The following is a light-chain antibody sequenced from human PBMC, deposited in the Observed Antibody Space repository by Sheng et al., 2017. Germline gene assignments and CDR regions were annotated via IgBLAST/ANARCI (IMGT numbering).Light chain of an antibody. CDR2: EAS. CDR1: QTISSW. V-gene: IGKV1-5*02. Sequence: DIQMTQSPSTLSASVGDRVTIICRASQTISSWLAWYQQKPGKAPKLLIHEASTLASGVPSRFSGSGSETEFTLTISSLQPDDFATYYCQQYDTHVWTFGQGTRVDI. J-gene: IGKJ1*01. CDR3: QQYDTHVWT.